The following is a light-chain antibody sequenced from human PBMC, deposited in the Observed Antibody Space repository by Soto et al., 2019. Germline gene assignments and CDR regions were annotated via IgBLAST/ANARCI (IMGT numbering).Light chain of an antibody. Sequence: EIVLTQSPGTLSLSPGERATLSCRASQSVSSSYLAWYQQKPGQAPRLLIYGASSRATGIPDRFSGSGSGTDFTLTISRLEPEDFAVYYGQQYGSSCLVTFGPGTKVDIK. J-gene: IGKJ3*01. CDR2: GAS. CDR3: QQYGSSCLVT. V-gene: IGKV3-20*01. CDR1: QSVSSSY.